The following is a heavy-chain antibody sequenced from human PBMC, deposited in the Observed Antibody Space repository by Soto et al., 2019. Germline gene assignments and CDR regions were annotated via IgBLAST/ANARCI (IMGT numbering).Heavy chain of an antibody. J-gene: IGHJ5*02. CDR1: GYTFTSYD. V-gene: IGHV1-8*01. Sequence: ASVKVSCKASGYTFTSYDINWVRQATGQGLEWMGWMNPNSGNTGYAQKFQGRVTMTRNTSISTAYMELSSLRSEDTAVYYCAGGSLVGFSSRKNWFDPWGQGTLVTVSS. CDR2: MNPNSGNT. D-gene: IGHD2-8*02. CDR3: AGGSLVGFSSRKNWFDP.